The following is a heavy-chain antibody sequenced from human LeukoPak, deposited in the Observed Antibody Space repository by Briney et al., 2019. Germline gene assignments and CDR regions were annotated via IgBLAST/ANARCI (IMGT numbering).Heavy chain of an antibody. V-gene: IGHV1-2*02. Sequence: VASVKVSCKASGYTFTSYYMHWVRQAPGQGREWMGWINPNSGGTNYAQKFQGRVTMTRDTSISTAYMELSRLRSDDTAVYYCARGDYYYYYMDVWGKGTTVTVSS. CDR2: INPNSGGT. J-gene: IGHJ6*03. CDR3: ARGDYYYYYMDV. CDR1: GYTFTSYY. D-gene: IGHD2-21*01.